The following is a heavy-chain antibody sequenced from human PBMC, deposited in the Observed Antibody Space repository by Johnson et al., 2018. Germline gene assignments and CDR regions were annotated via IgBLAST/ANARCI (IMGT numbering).Heavy chain of an antibody. CDR3: AGEINYYYSSGYYRDAFDI. CDR1: GFTFSSYS. J-gene: IGHJ3*02. D-gene: IGHD3-22*01. V-gene: IGHV3-48*01. CDR2: ISSSSSTI. Sequence: VQLVESGGGLVQPGGSLRLSCAASGFTFSSYSMNWVRQAPGKGLEWVSYISSSSSTIYYADSVKGRFTISRDNAKNSLYLQKNSLGAEDTAVYYCAGEINYYYSSGYYRDAFDIWGQGRMVTVSS.